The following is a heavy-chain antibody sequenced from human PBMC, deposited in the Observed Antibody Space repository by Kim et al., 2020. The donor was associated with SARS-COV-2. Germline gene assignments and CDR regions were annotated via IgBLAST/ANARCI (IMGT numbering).Heavy chain of an antibody. CDR2: IYYSGST. CDR3: ARQRGLGVGFGELLHYYYYYYGMDV. D-gene: IGHD3-10*01. Sequence: SETLSLTCTVSGGSISSYYWSWIRQPPGKGLEWIGYIYYSGSTNYNPSLKSRVTISVDTSKNQFSLKLSSVTAADTAVYYCARQRGLGVGFGELLHYYYYYYGMDVWGQGTTVTVSS. J-gene: IGHJ6*02. V-gene: IGHV4-59*08. CDR1: GGSISSYY.